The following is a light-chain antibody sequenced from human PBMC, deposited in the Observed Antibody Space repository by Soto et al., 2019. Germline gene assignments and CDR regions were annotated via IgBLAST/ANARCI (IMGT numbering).Light chain of an antibody. CDR1: QSLSTTD. J-gene: IGKJ5*01. Sequence: EIVLTQSPGTLSLSPGKRATLSCRASQSLSTTDLVWYQHKSGEPPRLVIHGPFTTASGIPARFSGDGSGTDFTLTISRLEPDDSAVYYCQQYGSLPYTFGRGTRLEI. V-gene: IGKV3-20*01. CDR2: GPF. CDR3: QQYGSLPYT.